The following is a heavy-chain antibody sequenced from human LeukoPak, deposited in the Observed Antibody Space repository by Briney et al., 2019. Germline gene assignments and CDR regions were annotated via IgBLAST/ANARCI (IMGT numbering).Heavy chain of an antibody. CDR3: ARVLRSRPWYNWNDRDYYYYMDV. CDR2: IIPIFGRA. D-gene: IGHD1-1*01. V-gene: IGHV1-69*13. Sequence: GASVKVSCKASGGTFISYAISWVRQAPGQGLEWMGGIIPIFGRANYAQKFQGRVTITADESTSTAYMELSSLRSEDTAVYYCARVLRSRPWYNWNDRDYYYYMDVWGKGTTVTISS. J-gene: IGHJ6*03. CDR1: GGTFISYA.